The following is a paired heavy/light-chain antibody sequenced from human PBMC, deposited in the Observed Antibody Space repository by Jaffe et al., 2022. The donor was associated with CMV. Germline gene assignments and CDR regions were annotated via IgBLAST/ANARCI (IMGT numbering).Light chain of an antibody. CDR1: QSISTY. CDR3: QHSYSTPYT. Sequence: DIQMTQSPSSLSASVGDRVTVTCRASQSISTYLNWYQQKPGRAPKLLIEAASSLQGGVPSRFSGGGSGTDFTLTISSLQPEDFATYYCQHSYSTPYTFGQGTKLEIK. J-gene: IGKJ2*01. CDR2: AAS. V-gene: IGKV1-39*01.
Heavy chain of an antibody. CDR2: IYSTGST. V-gene: IGHV4-4*07. D-gene: IGHD3-22*01. J-gene: IGHJ4*02. CDR3: ARDTSRGSSGYRPDY. CDR1: GDSISNYY. Sequence: QVQLQESGPGLVKPSETLSLTCTVSGDSISNYYWSWVRQPAGKGLEWIGRIYSTGSTNYNPSLKSRVTMSVDTSKNQFSLNLKSVTAADTAVYYCARDTSRGSSGYRPDYWGQGTLVTVSS.